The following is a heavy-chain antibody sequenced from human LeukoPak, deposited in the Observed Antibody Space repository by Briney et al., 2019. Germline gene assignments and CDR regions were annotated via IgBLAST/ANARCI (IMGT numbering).Heavy chain of an antibody. CDR1: GFTFSSHG. D-gene: IGHD4-17*01. CDR2: IRYDGTNK. J-gene: IGHJ4*02. Sequence: PGGSLGLSCAASGFTFSSHGMHWVRQAPGKGLEWVAFIRYDGTNKYYADSMKGRFTISRDNSKNTLYLQMNSLRTEDTAVYYCAKDNYYGDYEVTSIFGVDWGQGTLVTVSS. CDR3: AKDNYYGDYEVTSIFGVD. V-gene: IGHV3-30*02.